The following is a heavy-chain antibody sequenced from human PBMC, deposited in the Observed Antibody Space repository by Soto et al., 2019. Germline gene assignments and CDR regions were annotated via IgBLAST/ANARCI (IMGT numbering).Heavy chain of an antibody. Sequence: SETLSLTCSVSCGSINSYLWSWIRQPSGKGLEWIGRVYSSGTTDYNPSLNSRATLSVETAKNQFSLKLSAVTAADTAVYYCARDIGSYAYGEGYWGQGSQVTVSS. V-gene: IGHV4-4*07. CDR2: VYSSGTT. J-gene: IGHJ4*02. CDR1: CGSINSYL. D-gene: IGHD3-10*01. CDR3: ARDIGSYAYGEGY.